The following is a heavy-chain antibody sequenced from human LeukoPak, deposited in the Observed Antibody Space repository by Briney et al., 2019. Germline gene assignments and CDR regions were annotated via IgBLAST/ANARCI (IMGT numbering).Heavy chain of an antibody. CDR2: INHSGST. Sequence: ETLSLTCAVYGGSFSGYYWSWIRQPPGKGLEWIGEINHSGSTNYNPSLKSRVTISVDTSKNQFSLKLSSVTAADTAVYYCARGYDWTLDYWGQGTLVTVSS. CDR3: ARGYDWTLDY. J-gene: IGHJ4*02. V-gene: IGHV4-34*01. CDR1: GGSFSGYY. D-gene: IGHD3-3*01.